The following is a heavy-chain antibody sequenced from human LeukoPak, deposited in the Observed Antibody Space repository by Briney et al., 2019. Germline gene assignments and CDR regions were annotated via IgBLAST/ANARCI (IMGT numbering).Heavy chain of an antibody. Sequence: GGSLRLSCAASGFTFGTYGMSWVRQGPGKGLEWVSAISSSGATMYYSDSVKGRLTISRDNSRNTLYLQINSLRAEDTAVYYCAKDSGETDFYNYFYMDVWGKGTTVTVSS. CDR1: GFTFGTYG. V-gene: IGHV3-23*01. D-gene: IGHD2/OR15-2a*01. CDR2: ISSSGATM. CDR3: AKDSGETDFYNYFYMDV. J-gene: IGHJ6*03.